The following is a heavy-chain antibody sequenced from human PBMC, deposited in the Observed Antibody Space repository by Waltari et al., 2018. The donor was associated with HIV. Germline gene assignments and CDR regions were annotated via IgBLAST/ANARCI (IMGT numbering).Heavy chain of an antibody. D-gene: IGHD5-18*01. CDR3: SRGRGYSYVYSDL. J-gene: IGHJ4*02. Sequence: QVQLVQSGAEVRKPGASVKVSCKASGYTFTHYDINWVRQAPGQGLEWMGMIKPNSGNTGYAQKVQGRVTITLETYRSTAYMELTRLTSEDTAVYHCSRGRGYSYVYSDLWGQGTVVTVSS. V-gene: IGHV1-8*01. CDR2: IKPNSGNT. CDR1: GYTFTHYD.